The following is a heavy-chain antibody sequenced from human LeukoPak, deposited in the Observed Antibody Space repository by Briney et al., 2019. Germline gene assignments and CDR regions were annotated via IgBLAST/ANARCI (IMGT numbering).Heavy chain of an antibody. CDR1: GGSVSSSSYY. CDR3: ARDGGYGSDY. Sequence: SETLSLTCTVSGGSVSSSSYYWGWIRQPPGKGLEWIGSIYYSGSTYYNPSLKSRVTISVDTSKSQFSLKLSSVTAADTAVYYCARDGGYGSDYWGQGTLVTVSS. D-gene: IGHD3-10*01. J-gene: IGHJ4*02. CDR2: IYYSGST. V-gene: IGHV4-39*07.